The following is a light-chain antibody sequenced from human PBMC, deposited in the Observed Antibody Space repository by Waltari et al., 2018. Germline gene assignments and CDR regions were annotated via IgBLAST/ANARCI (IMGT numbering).Light chain of an antibody. CDR1: QTVGSQ. CDR2: DVS. Sequence: EIVLTQSPATLSLSPGERATLSCRASQTVGSQLAWYQQKPGQAPRLLISDVSNRATGIPVRFSGSVSGADFTLTISSLEPEDFAVYYCQQRSSWPLTFGQGTKVEI. CDR3: QQRSSWPLT. V-gene: IGKV3-11*01. J-gene: IGKJ1*01.